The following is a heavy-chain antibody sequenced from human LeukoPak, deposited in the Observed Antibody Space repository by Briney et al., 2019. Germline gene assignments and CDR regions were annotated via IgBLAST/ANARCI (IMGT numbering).Heavy chain of an antibody. J-gene: IGHJ4*02. V-gene: IGHV3-73*01. CDR2: IRSKANSYAT. CDR1: GFTFSGST. D-gene: IGHD5-24*01. CDR3: TRQGAEMATI. Sequence: GGSLRLSCAASGFTFSGSTMHWVRQASGKGLEWVGRIRSKANSYATAYAASVKGRFIISRDDSKNTAYLQMNSLKTEDTAVYYCTRQGAEMATIWGQGTLVTVSS.